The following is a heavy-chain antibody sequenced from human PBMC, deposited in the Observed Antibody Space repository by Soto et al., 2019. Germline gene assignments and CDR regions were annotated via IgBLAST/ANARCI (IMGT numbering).Heavy chain of an antibody. CDR2: ISSSSSTI. Sequence: EVQLVESXXGXXXXXXXLRLSCAASGFTFSSYSMNWVRQAPGKGLEWVSYISSSSSTIYYADSVKGRFTISRDNAKNSLYLQMNSLRDEDTAVYYCAREGGSLNWFDPWGQGTLVTVSS. V-gene: IGHV3-48*02. D-gene: IGHD1-26*01. J-gene: IGHJ5*02. CDR3: AREGGSLNWFDP. CDR1: GFTFSSYS.